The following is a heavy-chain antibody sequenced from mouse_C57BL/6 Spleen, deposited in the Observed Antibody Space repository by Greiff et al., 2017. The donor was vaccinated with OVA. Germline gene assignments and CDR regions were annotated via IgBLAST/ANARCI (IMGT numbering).Heavy chain of an antibody. CDR2: ISNGGGST. D-gene: IGHD3-1*01. CDR3: ARHRGYYAMDY. CDR1: GFTFSDYY. Sequence: EVKLMESGGGLVQPGGSLKLSCAASGFTFSDYYMYWVRQTPEKRLEWVAYISNGGGSTYYPDTVKGRFTISRDNAKNTLYLQMSRLKSEDTAMYYCARHRGYYAMDYWGQGTSVTVSS. V-gene: IGHV5-12*01. J-gene: IGHJ4*01.